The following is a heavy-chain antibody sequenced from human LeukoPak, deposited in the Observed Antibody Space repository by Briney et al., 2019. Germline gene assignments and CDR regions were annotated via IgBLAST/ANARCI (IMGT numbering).Heavy chain of an antibody. CDR1: GFTFSNYA. D-gene: IGHD1-20*01. J-gene: IGHJ4*02. V-gene: IGHV3-7*01. CDR3: ARALRPITGTPSGY. CDR2: IKQDGSEK. Sequence: GGSLRLSCAASGFTFSNYAMSWVRQAPGKGLEWVANIKQDGSEKYYVDSVKGRFTISRDNAKNSLYLQMNSLRAEDTAVYYCARALRPITGTPSGYWGQGTLVTVSS.